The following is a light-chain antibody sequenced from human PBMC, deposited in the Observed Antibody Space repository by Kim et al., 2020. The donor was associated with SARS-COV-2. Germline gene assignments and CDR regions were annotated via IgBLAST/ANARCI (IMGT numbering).Light chain of an antibody. CDR1: QSVPSNY. Sequence: PGERVTLSCRASQSVPSNYLAWYQQRPGQAPRLLISGASNRATVIPGRFSGSGSGTDFTLTISRLEPEDFVMYYCQQYGKAPITFGQGTRLEIK. V-gene: IGKV3-20*01. CDR2: GAS. J-gene: IGKJ5*01. CDR3: QQYGKAPIT.